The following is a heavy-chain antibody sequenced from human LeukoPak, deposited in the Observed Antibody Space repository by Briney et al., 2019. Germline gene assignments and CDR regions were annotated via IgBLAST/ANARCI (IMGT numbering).Heavy chain of an antibody. CDR2: ISPDGITT. CDR3: VRDGHYHNSAFDP. J-gene: IGHJ5*02. D-gene: IGHD3-22*01. V-gene: IGHV3-74*01. Sequence: PGGSLRLSCAASGFTFRTYWMHWVRQAPGKGLVWVSRISPDGITTTYADSAKGRFTISRDNAKNTLYLQMNRLRVEDTAVYYCVRDGHYHNSAFDPWGQGTLVTVSS. CDR1: GFTFRTYW.